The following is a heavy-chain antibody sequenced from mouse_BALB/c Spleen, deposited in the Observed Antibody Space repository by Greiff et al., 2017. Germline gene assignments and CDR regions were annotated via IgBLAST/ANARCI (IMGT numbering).Heavy chain of an antibody. CDR2: ISSGSSTI. J-gene: IGHJ4*01. CDR1: GFTFSSFG. V-gene: IGHV5-17*02. D-gene: IGHD2-14*01. Sequence: EVKVVESGGGLVQPGGSRKLSCAASGFTFSSFGMHWVRQAPEKGLEWVAYISSGSSTIYYADTVKGRFTISRDNPKNTLFLQMTSLRSEDTAMYYCARGEVRQGLDAMDYWGQGTSVTVSS. CDR3: ARGEVRQGLDAMDY.